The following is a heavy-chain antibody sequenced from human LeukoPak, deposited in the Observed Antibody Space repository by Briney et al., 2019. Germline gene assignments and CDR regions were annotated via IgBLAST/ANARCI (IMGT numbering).Heavy chain of an antibody. V-gene: IGHV3-7*01. CDR3: ARDPNGYKYFDY. Sequence: GGSLRLSCAVSGFTFSRYWMNWVRQAPGKGLEWESNIKEDGNEKYYVDSVKGRSTLSRDNTKNSLYLQMNSLRAEDTAVYYCARDPNGYKYFDYWGQGTLVTVSS. CDR2: IKEDGNEK. J-gene: IGHJ4*02. CDR1: GFTFSRYW. D-gene: IGHD5-24*01.